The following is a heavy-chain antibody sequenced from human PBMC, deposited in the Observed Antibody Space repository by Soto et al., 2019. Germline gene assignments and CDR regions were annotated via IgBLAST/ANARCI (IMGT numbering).Heavy chain of an antibody. CDR1: GGSFSGYY. J-gene: IGHJ4*02. CDR2: INHSGST. V-gene: IGHV4-34*01. CDR3: ARGSYYYDSSGYYHY. Sequence: SETLSLTCAVYGGSFSGYYWSWIRQPPGKGLEWIGEINHSGSTNYNPSLKSRVTISVDTSKNQFSLKLISVTAADTAVYCCARGSYYYDSSGYYHYWGQGTLVTVSS. D-gene: IGHD3-22*01.